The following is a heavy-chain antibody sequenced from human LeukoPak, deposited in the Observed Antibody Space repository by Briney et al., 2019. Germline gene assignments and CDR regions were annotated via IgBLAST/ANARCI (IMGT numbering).Heavy chain of an antibody. CDR1: GGSISTYY. J-gene: IGHJ1*01. V-gene: IGHV4-59*01. Sequence: SETLSLTCTVSGGSISTYYWNWIRKPPGKGLEWIGYIYHSGSTNYNPSLQSRVTISVDTSKNQFSLNLNSVAAADTAVYYCARGGAARLHFQNWGQGTLVTVSS. CDR3: ARGGAARLHFQN. D-gene: IGHD6-6*01. CDR2: IYHSGST.